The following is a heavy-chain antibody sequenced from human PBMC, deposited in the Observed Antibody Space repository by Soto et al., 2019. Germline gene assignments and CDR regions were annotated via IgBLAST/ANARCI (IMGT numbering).Heavy chain of an antibody. J-gene: IGHJ6*02. CDR3: ARGRQQLVQGYYYYGMDV. V-gene: IGHV4-34*01. CDR1: GGSFSGYY. CDR2: INHSGST. D-gene: IGHD6-13*01. Sequence: PSETLSLTCAVYGGSFSGYYWSWIRQPPGKGLEWIGEINHSGSTNYNPSLKSRVTISVDTSKNQFSLKLSSVTAADTAVYYCARGRQQLVQGYYYYGMDVWGQGTTVTVSS.